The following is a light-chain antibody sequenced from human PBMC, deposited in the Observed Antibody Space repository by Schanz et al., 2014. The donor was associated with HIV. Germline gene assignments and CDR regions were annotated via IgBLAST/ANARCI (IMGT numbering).Light chain of an antibody. CDR2: DVS. CDR3: SSYADINNLV. J-gene: IGLJ2*01. CDR1: SSDVGGYNS. V-gene: IGLV2-14*01. Sequence: QSALTQPASVSGSPGQSITISCTGTSSDVGGYNSLSWYQQHPGKAPKLMIYDVSNRPSGVSNRFSGSKSGNTASLTISGLQAEDEADYYCSSYADINNLVFGGGTKLTVL.